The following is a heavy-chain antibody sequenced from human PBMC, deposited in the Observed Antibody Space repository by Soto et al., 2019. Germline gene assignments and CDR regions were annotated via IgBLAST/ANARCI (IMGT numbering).Heavy chain of an antibody. Sequence: EEQLVESGGGLVSPGGSLRLSCVASGFNFSKYSVNWVRQIPGRGLEWVSSIGSNPKYTQDADSVKGRFTISRDNAKNSLYFQLNRLRIEDRAIYYAARVWRPSAYYTYGMDVWGQGTMVIVSS. J-gene: IGHJ6*02. CDR2: IGSNPKYT. V-gene: IGHV3-21*06. CDR3: ARVWRPSAYYTYGMDV. D-gene: IGHD3-10*01. CDR1: GFNFSKYS.